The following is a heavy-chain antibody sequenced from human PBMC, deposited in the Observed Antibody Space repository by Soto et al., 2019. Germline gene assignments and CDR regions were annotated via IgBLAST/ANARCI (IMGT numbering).Heavy chain of an antibody. CDR1: GYTFTTHG. Sequence: QVQLVQSGAEVKKPGASVKVSCKASGYTFTTHGISCVRQAPGQGLEWMGWVSGDNGHTNYAQSLQGRVTMTTDTAPNTAYIELRSLRSDDPAGYYCARDLGYCRSGTCYREWFDPWGQGTLVTVSS. V-gene: IGHV1-18*01. CDR2: VSGDNGHT. J-gene: IGHJ5*02. CDR3: ARDLGYCRSGTCYREWFDP. D-gene: IGHD2-2*01.